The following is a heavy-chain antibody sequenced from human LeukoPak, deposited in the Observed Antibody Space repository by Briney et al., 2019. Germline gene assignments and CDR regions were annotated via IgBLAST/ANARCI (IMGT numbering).Heavy chain of an antibody. CDR1: GYTFTGYY. V-gene: IGHV1-2*02. D-gene: IGHD4-17*01. Sequence: ASVKVSCKAAGYTFTGYYMHWVRQDPGQGLEWMGWINPNSGGTNYAQKFQGRVTMTRDTSISTAYMELSRLRSDDTAVYYCARLPGDYGGWFDPWGQGTLVTVSS. CDR3: ARLPGDYGGWFDP. CDR2: INPNSGGT. J-gene: IGHJ5*02.